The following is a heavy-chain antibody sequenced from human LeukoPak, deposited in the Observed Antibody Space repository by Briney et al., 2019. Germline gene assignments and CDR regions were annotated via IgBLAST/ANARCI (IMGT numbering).Heavy chain of an antibody. V-gene: IGHV3-66*01. CDR1: GFTVSSNY. CDR3: ARDSTTVVTSFDY. Sequence: GGSLRLSCAASGFTVSSNYMSWVRQAPGKGLEWVSVIYSGGGTDYADSVKGRFTISRDNAKNSLYLQMNSLRAEDTAVYYCARDSTTVVTSFDYWGQGTLVTVSS. CDR2: IYSGGGT. J-gene: IGHJ4*02. D-gene: IGHD4-23*01.